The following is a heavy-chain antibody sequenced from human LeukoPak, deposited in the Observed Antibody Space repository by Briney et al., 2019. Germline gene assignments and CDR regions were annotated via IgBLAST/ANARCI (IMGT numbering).Heavy chain of an antibody. D-gene: IGHD5-18*01. Sequence: PGGSLRLSCAASGFTFRSYSMHWVRQAPGKGLVWVSRINTDGSTTNYADSVKGRFTISRDNAKNTLYLQMNSLRAEDTAIYYCARARDYSYGPSGYWGQGTLVTVSS. J-gene: IGHJ4*02. CDR3: ARARDYSYGPSGY. V-gene: IGHV3-74*01. CDR1: GFTFRSYS. CDR2: INTDGSTT.